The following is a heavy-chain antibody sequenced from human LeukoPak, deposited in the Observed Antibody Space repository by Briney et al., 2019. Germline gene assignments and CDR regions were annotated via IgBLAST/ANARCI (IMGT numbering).Heavy chain of an antibody. CDR1: GITFSSYG. V-gene: IGHV3-33*01. CDR2: IWYDGSNK. Sequence: PGGSLRLSCAASGITFSSYGMHWVRQAPGKGLEWVAVIWYDGSNKYYADSVKGRFTISRDNSKNTLYLQMNSLRAEDTAVYYCARDFRGGNADDYWGQGTLVTVSS. CDR3: ARDFRGGNADDY. D-gene: IGHD2-15*01. J-gene: IGHJ4*02.